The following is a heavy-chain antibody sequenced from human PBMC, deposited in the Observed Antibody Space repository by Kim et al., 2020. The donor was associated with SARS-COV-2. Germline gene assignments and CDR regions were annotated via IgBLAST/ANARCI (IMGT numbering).Heavy chain of an antibody. J-gene: IGHJ4*02. CDR1: GFTFSSYA. V-gene: IGHV3-23*01. D-gene: IGHD6-13*01. Sequence: GGSLRLSCTASGFTFSSYAMIWVRQAPGKGLEWVSAVRGSGGNTYYADSVKGRFTISRDNSKNMLYLQMDSLRAEDTAVYYCAKGGNSGWFYFDYWGQGSLVTVSS. CDR2: VRGSGGNT. CDR3: AKGGNSGWFYFDY.